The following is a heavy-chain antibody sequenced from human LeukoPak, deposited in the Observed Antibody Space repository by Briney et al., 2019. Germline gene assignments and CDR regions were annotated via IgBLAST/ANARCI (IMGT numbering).Heavy chain of an antibody. CDR1: GFTFSSYS. D-gene: IGHD6-13*01. CDR2: ISTSSSYI. J-gene: IGHJ6*03. Sequence: PGGSLRLSCAASGFTFSSYSMNWVRQAPAKGLEWVSFISTSSSYIHNADSVKGRFTISRDNAENSLYLQMNSLRAEDTAVYYCARPAIAAARIYYYMDVWGKGTTVTVSS. V-gene: IGHV3-21*01. CDR3: ARPAIAAARIYYYMDV.